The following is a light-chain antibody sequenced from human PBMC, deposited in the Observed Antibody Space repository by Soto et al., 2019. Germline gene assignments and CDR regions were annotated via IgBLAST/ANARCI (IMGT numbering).Light chain of an antibody. Sequence: QSVLTQPASVSGSPGQSITISCTGTSSDVGVYNYVSWYQLHPGKAPKLMIYEVSNRPSGISNRFSASKSGNTASLTISGLQAEDEADYYCFSYTSNTTYVSGTGTKVTV. J-gene: IGLJ1*01. CDR2: EVS. V-gene: IGLV2-14*01. CDR1: SSDVGVYNY. CDR3: FSYTSNTTYV.